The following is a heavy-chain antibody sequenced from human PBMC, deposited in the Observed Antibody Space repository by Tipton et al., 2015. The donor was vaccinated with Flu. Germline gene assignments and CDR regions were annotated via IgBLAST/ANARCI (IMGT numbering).Heavy chain of an antibody. CDR3: ARYARVLDP. Sequence: TLSLTCTVSGASISSSYWSWVRQPPGKGLECIGCIYHSGDINYNPSLKSRVTISMDTSKNQFSLKLTSVTATDTAVYYCARYARVLDPWGQGTLVTVSS. D-gene: IGHD4/OR15-4a*01. J-gene: IGHJ5*02. V-gene: IGHV4-59*08. CDR2: IYHSGDI. CDR1: GASISSSY.